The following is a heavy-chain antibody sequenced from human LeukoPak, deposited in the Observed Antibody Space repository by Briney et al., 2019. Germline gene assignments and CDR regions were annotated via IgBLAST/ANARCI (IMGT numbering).Heavy chain of an antibody. CDR1: GGSISSYY. CDR3: ARDRFPTYYYDSSGPGDAFDI. CDR2: IYTSGST. Sequence: PSETLSLTCTVSGGSISSYYWSWIRQPAGKGLEWIGRIYTSGSTNYNPSLKSRVTMSVDTSKNQFSLKLSSVTAADTAVYYCARDRFPTYYYDSSGPGDAFDIWGQGTMVTVSS. D-gene: IGHD3-22*01. J-gene: IGHJ3*02. V-gene: IGHV4-4*07.